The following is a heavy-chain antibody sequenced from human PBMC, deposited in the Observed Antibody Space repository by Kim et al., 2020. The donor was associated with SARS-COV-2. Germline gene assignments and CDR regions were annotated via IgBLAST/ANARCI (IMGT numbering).Heavy chain of an antibody. D-gene: IGHD6-19*01. CDR3: ARSGSGFPYYFDY. Sequence: SETLSLTCTVSGCSISSYYWSWIRQPPGKGLEWIGYIYYSGSTNYNPSLKSRVTISVDTSKNQFSLKLSSVTAADTAVYYCARSGSGFPYYFDYWGQGTLVTVSS. J-gene: IGHJ4*02. CDR1: GCSISSYY. V-gene: IGHV4-59*08. CDR2: IYYSGST.